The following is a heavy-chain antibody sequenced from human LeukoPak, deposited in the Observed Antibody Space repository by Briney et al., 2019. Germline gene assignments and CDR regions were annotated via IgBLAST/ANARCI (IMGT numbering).Heavy chain of an antibody. CDR3: ALGGSGSYYNGGFDY. CDR2: INPNSGGT. V-gene: IGHV1-2*02. CDR1: GYTFTGYY. Sequence: GASVKVSCKASGYTFTGYYMHWVRQAPGQGLEWMGWINPNSGGTNYAQKLQGRVTMTTDTSTSTAYMELRSLRSDDTAVYYCALGGSGSYYNGGFDYWGQGTLVTVSS. D-gene: IGHD3-10*01. J-gene: IGHJ4*02.